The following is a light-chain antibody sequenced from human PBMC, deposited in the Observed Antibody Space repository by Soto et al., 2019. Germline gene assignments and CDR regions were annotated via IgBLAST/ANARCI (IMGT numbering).Light chain of an antibody. Sequence: QSVLTQPPSVSAAPGQKVTISCSGSSSNIGNSYVSWYQQLPGTAPKLLIYANNKRPSGIPDRLSGSKSGTSATLGITGLQTGDEADYYCGTWDSSLSAVVFGGGTKLTVL. CDR3: GTWDSSLSAVV. V-gene: IGLV1-51*01. CDR1: SSNIGNSY. J-gene: IGLJ2*01. CDR2: ANN.